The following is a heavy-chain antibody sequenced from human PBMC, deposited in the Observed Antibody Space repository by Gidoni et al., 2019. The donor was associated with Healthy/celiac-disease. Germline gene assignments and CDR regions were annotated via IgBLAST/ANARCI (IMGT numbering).Heavy chain of an antibody. V-gene: IGHV1-69*01. D-gene: IGHD3-10*02. J-gene: IGHJ6*02. CDR1: GGTFSSYA. CDR2: IIPFVGTA. Sequence: QVQLVQSGAEVKKPGSSVQVSCKASGGTFSSYAISWVRQAPGQGLAWLGGIIPFVGTANYEQKFQGRVTITADESSSTAYMELSSLRSEDTAVYYCSRGSRDQLCSENYYYGMDVWGQGTTVTVSS. CDR3: SRGSRDQLCSENYYYGMDV.